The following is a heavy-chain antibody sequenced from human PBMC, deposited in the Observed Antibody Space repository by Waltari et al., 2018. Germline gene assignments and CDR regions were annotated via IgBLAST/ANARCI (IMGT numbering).Heavy chain of an antibody. J-gene: IGHJ2*01. CDR2: ISWDGGST. CDR1: GFTFADYA. CDR3: AKDIPPGYFDL. Sequence: EVQLVESGGVVVQPGGSLRLSCAASGFTFADYAMHWVRQAPGKGLEWVSLISWDGGSTYYADSVKGRFTISRDNSKNSLYLQMNSLRAEDTALYYCAKDIPPGYFDLWGRGTLVTVSS. V-gene: IGHV3-43D*04.